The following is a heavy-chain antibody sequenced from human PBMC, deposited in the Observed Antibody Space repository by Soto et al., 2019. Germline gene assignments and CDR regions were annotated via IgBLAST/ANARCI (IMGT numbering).Heavy chain of an antibody. D-gene: IGHD3-10*01. V-gene: IGHV3-74*01. Sequence: GGSLRLSCAASGFTFSSDWMHWVRQVPGEGLVWVSSISENGGITTYADSVKGRFTISRDNAKNTLYLQMNGLRVEDTAIYYCAREYYSSGTHWGQGTLVTVSS. CDR3: AREYYSSGTH. CDR1: GFTFSSDW. J-gene: IGHJ1*01. CDR2: ISENGGIT.